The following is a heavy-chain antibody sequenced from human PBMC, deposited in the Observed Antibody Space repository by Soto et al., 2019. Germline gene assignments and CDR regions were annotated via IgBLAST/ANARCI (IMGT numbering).Heavy chain of an antibody. D-gene: IGHD4-17*01. CDR3: ARGRMRVTTASYYHGMDV. V-gene: IGHV3-30-3*01. J-gene: IGHJ6*02. Sequence: QVQLVESVGGVVQPGRSLRLSCAASGFTFSSYAMHWVRQAPGKGLEWVTVISNDGSNKDYADSVKGRFTISRDNSKNTLYLQMNSLRAEDTAMYYCARGRMRVTTASYYHGMDVWGQGTTVTVSS. CDR1: GFTFSSYA. CDR2: ISNDGSNK.